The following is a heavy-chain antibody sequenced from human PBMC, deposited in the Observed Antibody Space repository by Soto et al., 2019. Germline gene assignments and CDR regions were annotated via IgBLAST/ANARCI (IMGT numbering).Heavy chain of an antibody. CDR1: GGTFSSYA. V-gene: IGHV1-69*06. CDR2: IIPIFGTA. CDR3: ARDLSYYDSSGYLDY. D-gene: IGHD3-22*01. J-gene: IGHJ4*02. Sequence: ASVKVSCKASGGTFSSYAISWVRQAPGQGLEWMGGIIPIFGTANYAQKFQGRVTITADKSTSTAYIELSSLRSEDTAVYYCARDLSYYDSSGYLDYWGQGTLVTVSS.